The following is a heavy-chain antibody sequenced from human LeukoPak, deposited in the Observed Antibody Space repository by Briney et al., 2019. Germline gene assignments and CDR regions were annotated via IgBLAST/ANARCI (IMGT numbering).Heavy chain of an antibody. D-gene: IGHD1-26*01. Sequence: GGSLRLSCAASGFTFSSYGMHCGRQAPGKGLEWVAFIRYDGSNKYYADSVKGRFTISRDNSKNTLYLQMNSLRAEDTAVYYCAKDLRGSYDYWGRGTLVTVSS. CDR2: IRYDGSNK. CDR3: AKDLRGSYDY. CDR1: GFTFSSYG. J-gene: IGHJ4*02. V-gene: IGHV3-30*02.